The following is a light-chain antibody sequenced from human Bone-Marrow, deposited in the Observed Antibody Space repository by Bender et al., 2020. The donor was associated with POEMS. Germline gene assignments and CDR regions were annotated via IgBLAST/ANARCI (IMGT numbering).Light chain of an antibody. J-gene: IGLJ1*01. CDR2: KDT. Sequence: SYELTQPSSVSVSPGQTARITCSGDILADKYVRWFQQMPGQAPVLLIYKDTERPSGIPERFSGSSSGTIVTLTISGAQAEDEADYYCQSTDSTGTSYVFGSGTQVTVL. CDR1: ILADKY. CDR3: QSTDSTGTSYV. V-gene: IGLV3-25*03.